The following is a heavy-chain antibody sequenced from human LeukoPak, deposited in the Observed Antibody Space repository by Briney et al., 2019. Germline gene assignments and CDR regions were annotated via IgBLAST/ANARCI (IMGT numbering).Heavy chain of an antibody. CDR3: AKGPRLTAATTNYFDY. CDR1: GFTFTSSA. V-gene: IGHV3-23*05. Sequence: GGSLRLSCAASGFTFTSSAMTWVRQAPGKGLEWVSGIDGSGVSAYYADSVKGRFTISRDNSKNTLYLQMNSLRADDTAVYYCAKGPRLTAATTNYFDYWGQGALVTVSS. D-gene: IGHD1-26*01. J-gene: IGHJ4*02. CDR2: IDGSGVSA.